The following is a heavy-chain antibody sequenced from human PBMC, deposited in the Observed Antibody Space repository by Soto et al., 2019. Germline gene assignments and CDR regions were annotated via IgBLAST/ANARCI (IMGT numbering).Heavy chain of an antibody. CDR1: GFTFSSYS. V-gene: IGHV3-48*02. Sequence: PGGSLRLSCAASGFTFSSYSMNWVRQAPGKGLEWVSYISSSSSTIYYADSVKGRFTISRDNAKNSLYLQMNSLRDEDTAVYYCARDGGTLDYDFWSGYPYYFDYWGQGTLVTVSS. CDR2: ISSSSSTI. J-gene: IGHJ4*02. D-gene: IGHD3-3*01. CDR3: ARDGGTLDYDFWSGYPYYFDY.